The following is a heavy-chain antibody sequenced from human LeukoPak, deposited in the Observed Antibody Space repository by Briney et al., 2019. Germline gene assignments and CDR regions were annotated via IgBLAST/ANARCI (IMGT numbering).Heavy chain of an antibody. D-gene: IGHD6-13*01. CDR3: ARGAAGIANY. Sequence: SQTLPLTCTVSGGSISSGGYYWSWIRQHPGKGLEWIGYIYYSGSTYYNPSLKSRVTISVDTSKNQFSLKLSSVTAADTAVYYCARGAAGIANYWGQGTLVTVSS. CDR2: IYYSGST. CDR1: GGSISSGGYY. J-gene: IGHJ4*02. V-gene: IGHV4-31*03.